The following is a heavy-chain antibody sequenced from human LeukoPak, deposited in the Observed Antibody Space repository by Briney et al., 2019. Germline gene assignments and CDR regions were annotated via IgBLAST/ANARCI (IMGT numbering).Heavy chain of an antibody. CDR3: AKSFGGGYDFNWFDP. CDR2: ISGSGGST. Sequence: GGSLRLSCAASGFTFSSYAMSWVRQAPGKGLEWVSAISGSGGSTYYADSVKGRFTISRDNSKNTLYLQMNSLRAEDTAVYYCAKSFGGGYDFNWFDPWGQGTLVTVSS. CDR1: GFTFSSYA. V-gene: IGHV3-23*01. D-gene: IGHD5-12*01. J-gene: IGHJ5*02.